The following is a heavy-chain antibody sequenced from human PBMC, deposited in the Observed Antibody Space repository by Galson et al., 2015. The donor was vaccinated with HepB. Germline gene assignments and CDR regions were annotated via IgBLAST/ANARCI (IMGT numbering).Heavy chain of an antibody. J-gene: IGHJ4*02. Sequence: QSGAEVKKPGESLKISCKGSGYSFTNYWIAWVRQMPGKGLEWMGIIYPGDSDTRYRPSFQGQVTISADKSITTAYLQWSSLKASDTAIYYCARREEYCSGGRCFSRYYDYWGQGTLVTVSS. V-gene: IGHV5-51*03. CDR1: GYSFTNYW. CDR3: ARREEYCSGGRCFSRYYDY. D-gene: IGHD2-15*01. CDR2: IYPGDSDT.